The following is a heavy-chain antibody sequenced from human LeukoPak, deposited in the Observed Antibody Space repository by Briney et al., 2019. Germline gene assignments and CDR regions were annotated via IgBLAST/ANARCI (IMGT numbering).Heavy chain of an antibody. V-gene: IGHV4-39*01. CDR3: AAWARSSGYSSSWYAHVPYYYYGMDV. CDR1: GGSISSSSYY. Sequence: SETLSLTCTVSGGSISSSSYYWGWIRQPPGKGLEWIGSIYYSGSTYYNPSLKSRVTISVDTSKNQFSLKLSSVTAADTAVYYCAAWARSSGYSSSWYAHVPYYYYGMDVWGQGTTVTVSS. D-gene: IGHD6-13*01. CDR2: IYYSGST. J-gene: IGHJ6*02.